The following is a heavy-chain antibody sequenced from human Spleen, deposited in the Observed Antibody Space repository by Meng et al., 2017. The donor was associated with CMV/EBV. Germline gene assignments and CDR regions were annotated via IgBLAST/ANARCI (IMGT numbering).Heavy chain of an antibody. V-gene: IGHV4-59*01. CDR3: ARVREVGYIWGFDI. CDR2: IYYSGST. J-gene: IGHJ3*02. D-gene: IGHD5-24*01. Sequence: SETLSLTCTVSGGSISSYYWSWIRQPPGKGLEWIGYIYYSGSTNYNPSLKSRVTISVDTSKNQFSLKLSSVTAADTAVYYCARVREVGYIWGFDIWGQGTMVTVSS. CDR1: GGSISSYY.